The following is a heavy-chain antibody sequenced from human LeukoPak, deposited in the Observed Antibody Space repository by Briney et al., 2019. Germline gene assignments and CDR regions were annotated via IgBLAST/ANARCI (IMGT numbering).Heavy chain of an antibody. V-gene: IGHV3-72*01. CDR2: IRNKARSYTT. CDR3: TGGRSDRGYYGFDV. J-gene: IGHJ6*02. CDR1: GFSFSDHH. Sequence: GGSPRLACAASGFSFSDHHMDWVRQAPGQGLEWVGRIRNKARSYTTEYAASVTGRFTISRDDSKNSLYLQMNSLTIEDTAVYYCTGGRSDRGYYGFDVWGQGTTVIVSS.